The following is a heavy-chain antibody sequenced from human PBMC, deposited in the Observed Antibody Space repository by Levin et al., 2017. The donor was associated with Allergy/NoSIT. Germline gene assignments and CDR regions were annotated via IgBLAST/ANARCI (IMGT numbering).Heavy chain of an antibody. CDR3: ARSPYDFWSGDASDWYFDL. D-gene: IGHD3-3*01. V-gene: IGHV3-72*01. J-gene: IGHJ2*01. CDR1: GFTFSDHY. Sequence: GESLKISCAASGFTFSDHYMDWVRQAPGKGLEWVGRTRNKANSYTTEYAASVKGRFTISRDDSKNSLYLQMNSLKTEDTAVYYCARSPYDFWSGDASDWYFDLWGRGTLVTVSS. CDR2: TRNKANSYTT.